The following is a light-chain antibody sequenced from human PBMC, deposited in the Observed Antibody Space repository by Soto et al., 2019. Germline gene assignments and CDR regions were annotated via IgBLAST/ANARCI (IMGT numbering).Light chain of an antibody. CDR3: QQRSTWPRNT. CDR1: QTVPSY. J-gene: IGKJ2*01. Sequence: EVVLTQSPATLSLSPGARATLSCRASQTVPSYLAWYQQKPGQSPRLLIYDISNRATGIPARFSGSGSGTAFTLPIRSLEPEDSATYYCQQRSTWPRNTFGQGTKLEI. V-gene: IGKV3-11*01. CDR2: DIS.